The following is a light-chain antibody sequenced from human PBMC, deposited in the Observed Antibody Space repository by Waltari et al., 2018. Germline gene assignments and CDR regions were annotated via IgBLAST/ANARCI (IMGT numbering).Light chain of an antibody. CDR3: QSYDSSLRGFYV. J-gene: IGLJ1*01. Sequence: QSVLTQPPSLSGDAGQGGTISCTGSRPNIGAGYGVQRYQQFPGTAPKLLIYDNTNRPSGVPARFSGSKSGTSASLAITGLQAEDEADYYCQSYDSSLRGFYVFGTGTKVTV. CDR1: RPNIGAGYG. CDR2: DNT. V-gene: IGLV1-40*01.